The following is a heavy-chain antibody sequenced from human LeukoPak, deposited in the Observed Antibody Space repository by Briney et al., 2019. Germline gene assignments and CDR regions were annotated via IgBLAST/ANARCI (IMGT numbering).Heavy chain of an antibody. J-gene: IGHJ5*02. CDR1: GFTFSSYG. Sequence: GRSLRLSCAASGFTFSSYGMHWVRQAPGKGLEWVAVISYDGSNKYYADSVKGRFTISRDNSKNTLYLQMNSLRAEDTAVYYCAKDRARWLSLPSWFDPWGQGTLVTVSS. D-gene: IGHD3-22*01. V-gene: IGHV3-30*18. CDR3: AKDRARWLSLPSWFDP. CDR2: ISYDGSNK.